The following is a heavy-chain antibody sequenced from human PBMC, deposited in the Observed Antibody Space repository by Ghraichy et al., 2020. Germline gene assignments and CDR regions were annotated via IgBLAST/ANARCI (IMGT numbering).Heavy chain of an antibody. D-gene: IGHD2-15*01. CDR2: ISGSGGST. J-gene: IGHJ2*01. Sequence: GGSLRLSCAASGFTFSSYAMSWVRQAPGKGLEWVSAISGSGGSTYYADSVKGRFTISRDNSKNTLYLQMNSLRAEDTAGYYCAKDQYCSGGSCLRWYCDLWGRGTLVTVSS. V-gene: IGHV3-23*01. CDR1: GFTFSSYA. CDR3: AKDQYCSGGSCLRWYCDL.